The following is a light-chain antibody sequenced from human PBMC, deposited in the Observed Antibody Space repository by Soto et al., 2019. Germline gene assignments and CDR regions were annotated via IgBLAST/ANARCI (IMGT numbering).Light chain of an antibody. CDR1: NSNIGKNT. CDR2: SNT. J-gene: IGLJ1*01. V-gene: IGLV1-44*01. Sequence: QLVLTQPPSVSGTPGQTVTISCSGSNSNIGKNTVNWYQHLPGTAPQLLIYSNTQRPLGVSVRFSGSKSGTSASLAISGLQSEDEADYYCAVWDDSLYVFGTGTKLTVL. CDR3: AVWDDSLYV.